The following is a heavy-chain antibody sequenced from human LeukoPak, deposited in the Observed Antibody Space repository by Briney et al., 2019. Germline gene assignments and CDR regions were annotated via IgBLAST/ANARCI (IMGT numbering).Heavy chain of an antibody. CDR1: GFTFSNAW. Sequence: PGGSLRLSCAASGFTFSNAWMSWVRQSPGKGLQWVGRIKSKTDEGTTDYAAPVKGRFTISRDDSKNTLYLQMNSLKTEDTAVYYCTTESGGGPRYWGQGTLVTVSP. D-gene: IGHD2-15*01. CDR2: IKSKTDEGTT. J-gene: IGHJ4*02. V-gene: IGHV3-15*01. CDR3: TTESGGGPRY.